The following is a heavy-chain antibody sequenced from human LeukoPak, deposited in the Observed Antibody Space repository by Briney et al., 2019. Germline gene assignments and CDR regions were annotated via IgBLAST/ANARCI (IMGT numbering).Heavy chain of an antibody. V-gene: IGHV3-7*01. D-gene: IGHD6-19*01. CDR1: GFTFRSCW. CDR3: AREAPDSSGWD. Sequence: PGGSLRLSCGASGFTFRSCWMSWVRQAPGKGLEWVANIKQDESKKNYVDSVKGRFTISRDNAKNSLFLQMNSLKVEDTAVYYCAREAPDSSGWDWGQGTLVTVSS. J-gene: IGHJ4*02. CDR2: IKQDESKK.